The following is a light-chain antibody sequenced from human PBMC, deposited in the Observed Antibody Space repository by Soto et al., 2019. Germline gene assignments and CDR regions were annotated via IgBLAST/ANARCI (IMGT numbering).Light chain of an antibody. CDR1: SSDVGAYGY. J-gene: IGLJ1*01. Sequence: QSALTQPPSASGSPGQSVTISCTGTSSDVGAYGYVSWYQQHPGKAPKLMIYEINKRPSGVPDRFPGSKSGNTASLTVSGLQAEDEADYYCSSFAGSNNFPYVFGTGTKVTVL. CDR2: EIN. CDR3: SSFAGSNNFPYV. V-gene: IGLV2-8*01.